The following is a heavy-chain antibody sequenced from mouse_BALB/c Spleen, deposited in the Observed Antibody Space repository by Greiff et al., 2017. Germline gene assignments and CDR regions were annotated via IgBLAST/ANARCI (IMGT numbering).Heavy chain of an antibody. V-gene: IGHV2-9*02. Sequence: QVQLKESGPGLVAPSQSLSITCTVSGFSFTSYGVHWVRQPPGKGLEWLGVICAGGSTNYNSALMSRLSISKDNTTSQVFLKMNSLHTDDTAMYYCGRDRDYYGKIDYWGQGTTLTVSS. CDR1: GFSFTSYG. CDR2: ICAGGST. D-gene: IGHD1-1*01. J-gene: IGHJ2*01. CDR3: GRDRDYYGKIDY.